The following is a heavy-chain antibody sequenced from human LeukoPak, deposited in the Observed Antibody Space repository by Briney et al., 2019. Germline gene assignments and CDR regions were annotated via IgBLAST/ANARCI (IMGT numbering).Heavy chain of an antibody. CDR3: ARVDYDILTGAEYFQH. D-gene: IGHD3-9*01. V-gene: IGHV3-74*01. J-gene: IGHJ1*01. Sequence: GSLRLSRAASGFTFSSYWMHWVRQAPGKGLVWVSRINSDGSSTSYADSVKGRFTISRDNAKNTLYLQMNSLRAEDTAVYYCARVDYDILTGAEYFQHWGQGTLVTVSS. CDR2: INSDGSST. CDR1: GFTFSSYW.